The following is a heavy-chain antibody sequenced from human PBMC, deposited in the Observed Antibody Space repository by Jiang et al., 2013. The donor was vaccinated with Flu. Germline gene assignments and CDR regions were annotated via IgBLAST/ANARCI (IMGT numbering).Heavy chain of an antibody. Sequence: GPGLVKPSETLSLTCTVSGYSISSGYSWGWIRQPPGKGLEWIGSINHIATTYYNPSLKSRVFISMDASKNQFSLKLSSVTAADTAVYYCARAGPYMSSWDRDLDHWGLGTLVTVSS. J-gene: IGHJ4*02. CDR3: ARAGPYMSSWDRDLDH. V-gene: IGHV4-38-2*02. D-gene: IGHD6-13*01. CDR2: INHIATT. CDR1: GYSISSGYS.